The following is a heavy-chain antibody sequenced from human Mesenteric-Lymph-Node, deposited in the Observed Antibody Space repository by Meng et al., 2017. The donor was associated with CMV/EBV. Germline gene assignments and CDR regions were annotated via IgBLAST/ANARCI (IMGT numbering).Heavy chain of an antibody. CDR1: GFTFSSYA. CDR3: ARDSPYYDFWSGYIHYYYGMDV. D-gene: IGHD3-3*01. CDR2: ISSNGGST. V-gene: IGHV3-64*02. J-gene: IGHJ6*02. Sequence: GESLKISCVASGFTFSSYAMHWVRQAPGKGLEYVSAISSNGGSTYYADSVKGRFTISRDNSKNTLYLHMGSLRAEDMAVYYCARDSPYYDFWSGYIHYYYGMDVWGQGTTVTVSS.